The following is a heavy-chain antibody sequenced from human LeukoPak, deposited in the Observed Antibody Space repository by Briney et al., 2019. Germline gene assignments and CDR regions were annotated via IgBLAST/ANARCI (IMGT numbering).Heavy chain of an antibody. Sequence: ASVKVSCKASGYTFTGYGISWVRQAPGQGLEWMGWISAYNGNTNYAQKLQGRVTMTTDTSTSTAYMELRSLRSDDTAVYYCARVSIVGATTGYYYYGMDVWGQGTTVTVSS. V-gene: IGHV1-18*01. D-gene: IGHD1-26*01. J-gene: IGHJ6*02. CDR3: ARVSIVGATTGYYYYGMDV. CDR2: ISAYNGNT. CDR1: GYTFTGYG.